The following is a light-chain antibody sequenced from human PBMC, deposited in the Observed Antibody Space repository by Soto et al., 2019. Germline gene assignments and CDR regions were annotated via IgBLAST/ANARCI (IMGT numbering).Light chain of an antibody. V-gene: IGLV2-14*01. Sequence: QSVLTQPASASGSPGQSITISCTGTSSDVGGYNYVSWYQQHPGKAPKLMIYEVSNRPSGVSNRFSGSKSGNTASLTISALHAEDEPDYYCSSYTSRSNYVFGTGTKVTVL. CDR3: SSYTSRSNYV. CDR1: SSDVGGYNY. J-gene: IGLJ1*01. CDR2: EVS.